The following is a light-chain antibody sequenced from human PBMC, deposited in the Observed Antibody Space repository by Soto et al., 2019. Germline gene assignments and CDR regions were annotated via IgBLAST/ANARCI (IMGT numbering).Light chain of an antibody. CDR3: CAYVSSNTLL. Sequence: QSVLAQPASVSGSPGQSITISCTGTSSDVGSYNFVSWYQQHPGKAPKLMFYEVSKRPSGVSNRFSGSKSGNTASLTISGLQAEDEADYYCCAYVSSNTLLFGGGTKLTVL. J-gene: IGLJ3*02. CDR2: EVS. CDR1: SSDVGSYNF. V-gene: IGLV2-23*02.